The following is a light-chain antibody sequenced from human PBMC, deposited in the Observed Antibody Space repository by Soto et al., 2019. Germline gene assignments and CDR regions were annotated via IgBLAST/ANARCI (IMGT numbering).Light chain of an antibody. V-gene: IGKV3-15*01. CDR3: QQYNNWPRT. CDR1: QSLSAN. J-gene: IGKJ1*01. Sequence: EVVMTQSPATLSVSPGERATLSCRASQSLSANLAWYQQKPGQAPRLLIYEASTRATGIPARFSGSGSGTKFTLTISSLQSEDFAVYYCQQYNNWPRTFGQGTKVEIK. CDR2: EAS.